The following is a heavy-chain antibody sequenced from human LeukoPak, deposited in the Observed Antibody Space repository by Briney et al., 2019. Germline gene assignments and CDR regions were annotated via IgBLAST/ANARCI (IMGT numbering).Heavy chain of an antibody. V-gene: IGHV1-46*01. CDR1: GYSFTSNY. J-gene: IGHJ4*02. D-gene: IGHD5-24*01. CDR2: INPSGGST. Sequence: ASVKVSCKASGYSFTSNYIHWVRQAPGQGLEWMGIINPSGGSTSYAQKFQGRVTMTRDTSTSTVYMELSSLRSEDTAVYYCARDPYGDNFYYFDYWGQGTLVTVSS. CDR3: ARDPYGDNFYYFDY.